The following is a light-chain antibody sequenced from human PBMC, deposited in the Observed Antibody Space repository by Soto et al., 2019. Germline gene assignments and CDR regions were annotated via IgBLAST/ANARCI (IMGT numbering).Light chain of an antibody. Sequence: QSALTQPASVSGSPGQSITISCTGSSGDVGHYNYVSWYQQHPGKAPKLIIYEVTNRPSGVSNRFSGSKSGNTASLIISGLQAEDEADYYCTSYTPGRVWVFGRRTKLTVL. CDR2: EVT. CDR3: TSYTPGRVWV. V-gene: IGLV2-14*01. CDR1: SGDVGHYNY. J-gene: IGLJ3*02.